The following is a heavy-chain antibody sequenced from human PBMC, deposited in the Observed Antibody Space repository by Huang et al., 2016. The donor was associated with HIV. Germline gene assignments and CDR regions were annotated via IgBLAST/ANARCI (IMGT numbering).Heavy chain of an antibody. Sequence: QVQLVQSGSELKKPGASVKVSCKASGYPFNSYSLHWVRQAPGQGLEWMGWIHTNTVTPTYAQGFTGRFVFSLDTSVSTAYLQITNLKAEDTAVYYCARDLWRLGFDFWGRGTMVTASS. CDR2: IHTNTVTP. D-gene: IGHD1-1*01. V-gene: IGHV7-4-1*02. CDR1: GYPFNSYS. CDR3: ARDLWRLGFDF. J-gene: IGHJ3*01.